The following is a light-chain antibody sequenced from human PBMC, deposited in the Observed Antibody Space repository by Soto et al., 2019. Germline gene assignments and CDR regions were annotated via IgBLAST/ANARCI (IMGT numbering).Light chain of an antibody. CDR1: QSISSY. Sequence: DIQMTQSPSSLSASVGDRVTITCRASQSISSYLNWYQQKPGKAPKLLIYAASSLQSGVPSSFSGSGSGTDFTPTISSLQPKDFATYYCKPERTFGQGTKVKIK. V-gene: IGKV1-39*01. CDR2: AAS. CDR3: KPERT. J-gene: IGKJ1*01.